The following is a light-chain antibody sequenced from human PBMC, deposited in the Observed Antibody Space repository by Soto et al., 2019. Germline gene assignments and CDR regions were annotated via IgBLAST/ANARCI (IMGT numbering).Light chain of an antibody. Sequence: EIVMEQSPASLSVSPGERATLXCRASQSVSTNLVWYQQTNGQAPRPLISGASTRDTGITARFSGSGYGKEFNLTISSLQSEDFAVYECQQYHNWPTFGQGTRLEIK. CDR1: QSVSTN. CDR3: QQYHNWPT. CDR2: GAS. J-gene: IGKJ5*01. V-gene: IGKV3-15*01.